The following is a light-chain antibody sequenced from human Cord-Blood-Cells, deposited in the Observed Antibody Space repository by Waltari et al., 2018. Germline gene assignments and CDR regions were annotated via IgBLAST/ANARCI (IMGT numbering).Light chain of an antibody. J-gene: IGKJ2*01. CDR1: QDISNY. CDR3: QQYDNLPYT. V-gene: IGKV1-33*01. Sequence: DIQMTQSPSSLSASVRDRVTITCQASQDISNYLNWYKQKPGKTHKLLIYDASYLETGVPSRFSGSGSGTDFTFTISSLQPEDIATYYCQQYDNLPYTVGQGTKLEIK. CDR2: DAS.